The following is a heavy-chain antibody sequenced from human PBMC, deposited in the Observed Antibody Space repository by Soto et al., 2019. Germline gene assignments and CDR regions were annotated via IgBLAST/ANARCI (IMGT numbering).Heavy chain of an antibody. CDR1: VDSVSSNSAA. D-gene: IGHD3-10*01. J-gene: IGHJ6*02. CDR3: AGSFSGRGGMDV. CDR2: TYYRSKWYN. Sequence: PSQTLSLTCVISVDSVSSNSAAWNWIRQSPSRGLEWLGRTYYRSKWYNDYAVSVKSRLTINPDTTKHQFSLQLNSVTPEDTAVYYCAGSFSGRGGMDVWGQGTSVTVSS. V-gene: IGHV6-1*01.